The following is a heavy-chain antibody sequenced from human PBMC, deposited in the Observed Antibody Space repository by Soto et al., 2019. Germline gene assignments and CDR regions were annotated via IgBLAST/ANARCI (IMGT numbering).Heavy chain of an antibody. CDR2: IYYSGST. CDR3: ARRGVGYSYGNYFDY. CDR1: GGSVSSGSYY. Sequence: PSETLCLTCTVSGGSVSSGSYYWSWIRQPPGKGLEWIGYIYYSGSTNYNPSLKSRVTISVDTSKNQFSLKLSSVTAADTAVYYCARRGVGYSYGNYFDYWGQGTLVTVSS. J-gene: IGHJ4*02. D-gene: IGHD5-18*01. V-gene: IGHV4-61*01.